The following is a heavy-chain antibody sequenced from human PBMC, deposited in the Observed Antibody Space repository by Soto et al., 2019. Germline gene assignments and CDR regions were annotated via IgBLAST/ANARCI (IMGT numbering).Heavy chain of an antibody. CDR3: ASRSGQLPYYFDY. J-gene: IGHJ4*02. CDR2: ISAYKGNT. CDR1: GYTFTNYG. Sequence: ASVKVSCTASGYTFTNYGISCVRQAPGQGLEWMGWISAYKGNTNYAQKFQGRVTMTTDTSTSTAYMELRSLRSDDTAVYYCASRSGQLPYYFDYWGQGTLVTVSS. V-gene: IGHV1-18*01. D-gene: IGHD6-6*01.